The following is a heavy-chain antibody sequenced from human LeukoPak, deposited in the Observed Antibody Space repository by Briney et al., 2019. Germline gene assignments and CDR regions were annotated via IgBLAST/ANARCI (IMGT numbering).Heavy chain of an antibody. J-gene: IGHJ3*02. CDR3: ARTRRDGYNYVAFDI. Sequence: SETLSLTCTVSGGSISSYYWSWIRQPRGKGLEWIGYIYYSGSTNYNPSLKSRVTISVDTSKNQFSLKLSSVTAADTAVYYCARTRRDGYNYVAFDIWGQGTMVTVSS. CDR2: IYYSGST. CDR1: GGSISSYY. D-gene: IGHD5-24*01. V-gene: IGHV4-59*01.